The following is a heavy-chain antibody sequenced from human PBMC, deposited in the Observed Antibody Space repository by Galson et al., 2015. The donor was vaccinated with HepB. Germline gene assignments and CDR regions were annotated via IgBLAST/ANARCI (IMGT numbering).Heavy chain of an antibody. CDR3: ARDHFDYSNAIYYFDS. Sequence: SLRLSCAASGFTVSGSYMCWVRQAPGKGLEWVSVFHSDGDSDYADSVKGRFTISRDNSKNTLYLQMNSLRAEDTAVYFCARDHFDYSNAIYYFDSWGQGTLVTVSS. V-gene: IGHV3-53*01. D-gene: IGHD4-11*01. CDR1: GFTVSGSY. J-gene: IGHJ4*02. CDR2: FHSDGDS.